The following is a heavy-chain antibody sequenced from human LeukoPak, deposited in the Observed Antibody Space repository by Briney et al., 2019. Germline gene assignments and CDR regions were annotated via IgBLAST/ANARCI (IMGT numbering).Heavy chain of an antibody. J-gene: IGHJ6*02. CDR2: IIPILGIA. Sequence: SVKVSCKASGGTFSSYAISWVRQAPGQGLEWMGRIIPILGIANYAQKFQGRVTITADKSTSTAYMELSSLRSEDTAVYYCAGDGGGAVAGIDNYYYYYGMDVWGQGTTVTVSS. CDR3: AGDGGGAVAGIDNYYYYYGMDV. V-gene: IGHV1-69*04. CDR1: GGTFSSYA. D-gene: IGHD6-19*01.